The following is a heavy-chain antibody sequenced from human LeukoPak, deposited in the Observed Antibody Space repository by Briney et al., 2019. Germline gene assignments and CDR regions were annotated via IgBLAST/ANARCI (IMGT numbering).Heavy chain of an antibody. CDR2: INTNTGNP. CDR3: ARVGAASDYFDFDY. J-gene: IGHJ4*02. CDR1: GYTFTSYA. V-gene: IGHV7-4-1*02. Sequence: ASVTVSCTASGYTFTSYAMNWVRQAPGQGLEWMGWINTNTGNPTYAQGFTGRFVFSLDTSVSTAYLQISSLKAEDTAVYYCARVGAASDYFDFDYWGQGTLVTVSS. D-gene: IGHD1-26*01.